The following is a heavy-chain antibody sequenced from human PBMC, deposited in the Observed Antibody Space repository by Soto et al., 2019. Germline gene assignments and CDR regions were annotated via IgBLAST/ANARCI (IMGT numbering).Heavy chain of an antibody. CDR3: ARDFYGGFTYGPGDY. D-gene: IGHD5-18*01. J-gene: IGHJ4*02. CDR1: GFMFSAYW. V-gene: IGHV3-7*01. CDR2: IHGDGGKI. Sequence: GGSLRLSCAASGFMFSAYWMSWVRQAPGKGLEWVANIHGDGGKIYYVDSVKGRFTISRDNAKRSLYLQMNSLRAEDTAVYYCARDFYGGFTYGPGDYWGQGALVTVSS.